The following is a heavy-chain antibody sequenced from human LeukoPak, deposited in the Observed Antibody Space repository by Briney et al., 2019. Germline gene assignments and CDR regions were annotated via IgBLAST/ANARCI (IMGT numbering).Heavy chain of an antibody. D-gene: IGHD3-10*01. CDR3: AKGAHSYASGTYYFDY. Sequence: GRSLRLSCVASGFASSSYGMHWVRQAPGKGLECVAVISHDGGNEYYADSVKGRFAISRDISTNTLYLHMSSLRADDTAVYYCAKGAHSYASGTYYFDYWGQGTLVTVSS. J-gene: IGHJ4*02. CDR2: ISHDGGNE. CDR1: GFASSSYG. V-gene: IGHV3-30*18.